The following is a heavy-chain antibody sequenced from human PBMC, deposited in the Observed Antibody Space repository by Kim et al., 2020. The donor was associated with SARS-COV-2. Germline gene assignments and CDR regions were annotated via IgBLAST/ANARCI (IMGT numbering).Heavy chain of an antibody. CDR2: ST. Sequence: STGYADSVKGRFTISRDNAKNTLYLQMNSLGLEDMAVYYCARGYGSGTNYWGQGTLVTVST. D-gene: IGHD3-10*01. V-gene: IGHV3-74*01. CDR3: ARGYGSGTNY. J-gene: IGHJ4*02.